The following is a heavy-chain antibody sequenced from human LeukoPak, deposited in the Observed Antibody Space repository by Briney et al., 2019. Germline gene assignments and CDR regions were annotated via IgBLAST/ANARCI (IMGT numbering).Heavy chain of an antibody. CDR1: GFTFSSYS. D-gene: IGHD3-16*02. CDR3: ATTSHYDYVWGSYRELDY. V-gene: IGHV3-21*01. Sequence: PGGSLRLSCAASGFTFSSYSMNWVRQAPGKGLEWVSSISSSSSYIYYADSVKGRFTISRDNAKNSLYLQMNSLRAEDTAVYYCATTSHYDYVWGSYRELDYWGQGTLVTVSS. CDR2: ISSSSSYI. J-gene: IGHJ4*02.